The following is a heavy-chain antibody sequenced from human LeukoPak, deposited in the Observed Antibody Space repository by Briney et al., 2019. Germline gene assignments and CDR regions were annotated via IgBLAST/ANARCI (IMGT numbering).Heavy chain of an antibody. V-gene: IGHV4-34*01. CDR3: ARANYYDTSGFDY. CDR2: INHSGST. D-gene: IGHD3-22*01. Sequence: SETLSLTCAVYGGSFSGYYWSWIRQPPGKGLEWIGEINHSGSTNYNPSLKSRVTISVDTSKNQFSLKLSSVTAADTAVYYCARANYYDTSGFDYWGQGTLVTVSS. J-gene: IGHJ4*02. CDR1: GGSFSGYY.